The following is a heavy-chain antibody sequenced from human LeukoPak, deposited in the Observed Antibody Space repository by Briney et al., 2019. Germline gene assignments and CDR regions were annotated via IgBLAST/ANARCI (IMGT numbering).Heavy chain of an antibody. D-gene: IGHD2/OR15-2a*01. Sequence: KPSETLSLTCTVSGASLSSNYWSWIRQPAGKGLEWIGRVYTSGSTDYNPSLESRVTMSVDTSKNQFSLKLGSVTAADTAVYYCARLNIHNWFDPWGQGTLVTVSS. CDR3: ARLNIHNWFDP. CDR1: GASLSSNY. J-gene: IGHJ5*02. CDR2: VYTSGST. V-gene: IGHV4-4*07.